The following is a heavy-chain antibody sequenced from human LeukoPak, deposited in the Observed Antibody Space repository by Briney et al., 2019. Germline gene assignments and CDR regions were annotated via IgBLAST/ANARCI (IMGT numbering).Heavy chain of an antibody. Sequence: PSETLSLTCDVSGGSVRSYWWGWVRQPAGKGLEWLGRIYSTGSTRFNPSLKSRLTLSIDTSTNQFSLKLTSVTAADTAVYYCGRLGDGPHDDFWGQGTLVTVSS. J-gene: IGHJ4*02. CDR2: IYSTGST. CDR1: GGSVRSYW. D-gene: IGHD1-14*01. CDR3: GRLGDGPHDDF. V-gene: IGHV4-4*07.